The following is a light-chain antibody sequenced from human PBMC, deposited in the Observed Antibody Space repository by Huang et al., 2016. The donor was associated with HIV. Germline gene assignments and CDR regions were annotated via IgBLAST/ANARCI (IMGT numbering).Light chain of an antibody. CDR2: AAS. V-gene: IGKV1-27*01. CDR3: QKYHSAPFT. J-gene: IGKJ3*01. Sequence: DIQMTQSPSSLSASVGDRVTITCRAIQGIANYLAWYQQKPGKVPKLLIYAASTFQSGVPSRFSGSGSGTDFTLTISSLQPEDVATYYCQKYHSAPFTFGPGTKVDIK. CDR1: QGIANY.